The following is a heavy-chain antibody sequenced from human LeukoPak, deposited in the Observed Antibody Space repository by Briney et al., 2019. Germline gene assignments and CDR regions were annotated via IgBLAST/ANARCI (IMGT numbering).Heavy chain of an antibody. CDR2: INHSGST. CDR3: ARGLWGRWFDP. J-gene: IGHJ5*02. V-gene: IGHV4-34*01. D-gene: IGHD2-21*01. Sequence: WVRQPPGKGLEWIGEINHSGSTNYNPSLKSRVTISVDTSKNQFSLKLSSVTAADTAVYYCARGLWGRWFDPWGQGTLVTVSS.